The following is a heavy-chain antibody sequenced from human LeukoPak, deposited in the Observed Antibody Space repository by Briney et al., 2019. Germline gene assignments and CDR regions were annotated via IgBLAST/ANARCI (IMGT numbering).Heavy chain of an antibody. CDR3: ANELRYFDWLPRIYVDTAIPFDY. Sequence: PGGSLRLSCAASGFTFSSYGMHWVRQAPGKGLEWVAFIRYDGSNKYYADSVKGRLTISRDNSKNTLYLQMNSLRAEDTAVYYCANELRYFDWLPRIYVDTAIPFDYWGQGTLVTVSS. J-gene: IGHJ4*02. CDR1: GFTFSSYG. CDR2: IRYDGSNK. V-gene: IGHV3-30*02. D-gene: IGHD3-9*01.